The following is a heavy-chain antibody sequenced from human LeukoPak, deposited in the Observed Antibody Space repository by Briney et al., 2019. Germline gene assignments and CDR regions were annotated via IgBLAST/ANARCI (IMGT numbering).Heavy chain of an antibody. Sequence: GGSLRLSCAASGFTFDDYAMHWVRQAPGKGLEWVSLISGDGGSTYYADSAKGRFTISRDNSKNSLYLQMNSLRTEDTALYYCAKEQERFLEWLSFDYWGQGTLVTVSS. CDR2: ISGDGGST. CDR1: GFTFDDYA. CDR3: AKEQERFLEWLSFDY. V-gene: IGHV3-43*02. J-gene: IGHJ4*02. D-gene: IGHD3-3*01.